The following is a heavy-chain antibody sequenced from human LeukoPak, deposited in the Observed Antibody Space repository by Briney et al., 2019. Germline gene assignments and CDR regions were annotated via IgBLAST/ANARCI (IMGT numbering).Heavy chain of an antibody. CDR3: AREVGRGYFDY. Sequence: PSETLSLTCTVSGGSINNYYWSWIRQPPGKGLEWIGYIYYSGSTYYNPSLKSRVTISVDTSKNQFSLKLSSVTAADTAVYYCAREVGRGYFDYWGQGTLVTVSS. CDR2: IYYSGST. CDR1: GGSINNYY. J-gene: IGHJ4*02. D-gene: IGHD1-26*01. V-gene: IGHV4-59*12.